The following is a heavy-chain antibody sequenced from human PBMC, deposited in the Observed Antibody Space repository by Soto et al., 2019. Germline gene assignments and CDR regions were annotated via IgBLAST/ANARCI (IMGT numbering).Heavy chain of an antibody. Sequence: EVQLLESGGGVVQPGGSLRLSCAASGFTFTSYAMSWIRQAPGKGLEWVSAMTGGGDNTYYADSVKGRFTISRDNSKNTLYLQINSLRAEDTAFYYCTQAGGSRGWLAVNWGQGTLVTASS. D-gene: IGHD6-19*01. CDR1: GFTFTSYA. CDR2: MTGGGDNT. J-gene: IGHJ4*02. CDR3: TQAGGSRGWLAVN. V-gene: IGHV3-23*01.